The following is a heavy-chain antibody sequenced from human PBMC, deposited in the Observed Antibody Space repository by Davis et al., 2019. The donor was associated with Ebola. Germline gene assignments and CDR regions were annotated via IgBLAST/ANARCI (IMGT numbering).Heavy chain of an antibody. CDR3: ARLLWFGEASYYYGMDV. J-gene: IGHJ6*02. CDR2: IKQDGSEK. D-gene: IGHD3-10*01. CDR1: GFTFSSYW. Sequence: GESLKISCAASGFTFSSYWMSWVRQAPGKGLEWVANIKQDGSEKYYVDSVKGRFTISRDNAKNSLYLQMNSLRAEDTALYYCARLLWFGEASYYYGMDVWGQGITVTVSS. V-gene: IGHV3-7*03.